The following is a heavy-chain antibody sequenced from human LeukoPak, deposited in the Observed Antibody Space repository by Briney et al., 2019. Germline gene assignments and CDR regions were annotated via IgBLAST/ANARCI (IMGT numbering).Heavy chain of an antibody. CDR3: ARGTLAVAGNDY. D-gene: IGHD6-19*01. V-gene: IGHV3-66*01. CDR2: IYSGGST. Sequence: PGGSLRPSCAVSGLTVSSNYMSWVRQAPGEGLEWDSVIYSGGSTYYADSVKGRFTISRDNSKNTLYLQMNSLRAGDTAVYYCARGTLAVAGNDYWGQGTLVTVSS. CDR1: GLTVSSNY. J-gene: IGHJ4*02.